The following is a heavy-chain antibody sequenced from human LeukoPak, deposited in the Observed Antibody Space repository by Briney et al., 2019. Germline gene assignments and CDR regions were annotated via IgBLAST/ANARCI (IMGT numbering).Heavy chain of an antibody. Sequence: PGGSLRLSCAASGFTFSSYAMSWVRQAPGKGLEWVSAISGSGGSTYYADSVKGRFTISRDNSKNTLYLQMNSLRAEDTAVYYCAKPVVVVAATPSAAFDIWGQGTMVTVSS. CDR1: GFTFSSYA. V-gene: IGHV3-23*01. J-gene: IGHJ3*02. CDR3: AKPVVVVAATPSAAFDI. CDR2: ISGSGGST. D-gene: IGHD2-15*01.